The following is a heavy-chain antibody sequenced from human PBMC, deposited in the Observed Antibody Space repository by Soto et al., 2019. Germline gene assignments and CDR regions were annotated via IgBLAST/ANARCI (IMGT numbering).Heavy chain of an antibody. CDR3: TTDLGDYEDF. Sequence: EVQLVESGGELVKPGGCLRLSCATSGITFINAWISWVRQAPGKGLEWVGRIKNKADGGTADYAAPVRGRFTISRDDSKATLFLQMNSLETEDTAVYYCTTDLGDYEDFGGQGTLVTVSS. D-gene: IGHD4-17*01. CDR1: GITFINAW. J-gene: IGHJ4*02. V-gene: IGHV3-15*01. CDR2: IKNKADGGTA.